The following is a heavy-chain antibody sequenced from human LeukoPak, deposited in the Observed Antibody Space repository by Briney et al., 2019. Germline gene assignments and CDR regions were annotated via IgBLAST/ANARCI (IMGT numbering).Heavy chain of an antibody. J-gene: IGHJ4*02. CDR1: GYSFTSYW. V-gene: IGHV5-51*01. CDR3: ARHGLRDGYVSGFDY. D-gene: IGHD5-24*01. Sequence: GESLKISCKGSGYSFTSYWIGWVRQMPGKGLEWMGIIYPGDSDTRYSPSFQGQVTISADKSISTAYLQWSSLKASDTAMYYCARHGLRDGYVSGFDYWGQGTLVTVSS. CDR2: IYPGDSDT.